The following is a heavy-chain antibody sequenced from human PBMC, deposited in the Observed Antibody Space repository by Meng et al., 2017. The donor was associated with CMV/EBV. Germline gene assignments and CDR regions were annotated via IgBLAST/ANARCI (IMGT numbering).Heavy chain of an antibody. D-gene: IGHD2-2*02. J-gene: IGHJ6*02. CDR1: GYTFTGYY. CDR3: AREGVGYCSSTSCYNGMDV. Sequence: ASVKVSCKASGYTFTGYYMHWVRQAPGQGLEWMGWINPNSGGTNYAQKFQGRVTMTRDTSMSTAYMELSRLRSDDTAVYYCAREGVGYCSSTSCYNGMDVWGQGTTVTVSS. V-gene: IGHV1-2*02. CDR2: INPNSGGT.